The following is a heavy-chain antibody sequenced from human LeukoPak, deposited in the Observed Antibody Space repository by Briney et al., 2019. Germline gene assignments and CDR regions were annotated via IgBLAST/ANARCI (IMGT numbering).Heavy chain of an antibody. D-gene: IGHD3-9*01. Sequence: ASVKVSCKASGYTFTSYGISWVRQAPGQGLEWMGWISAYNGNTNYAQKLQGRVTMTTDTSTSTAYMELRSLRSDDTAVYYCARVAYYDIYYGMDVWGQGTTVTVSS. CDR3: ARVAYYDIYYGMDV. CDR1: GYTFTSYG. V-gene: IGHV1-18*01. CDR2: ISAYNGNT. J-gene: IGHJ6*02.